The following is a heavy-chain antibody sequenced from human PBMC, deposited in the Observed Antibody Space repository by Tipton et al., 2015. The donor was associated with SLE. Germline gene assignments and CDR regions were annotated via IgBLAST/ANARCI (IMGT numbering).Heavy chain of an antibody. J-gene: IGHJ1*01. CDR2: INHSGST. Sequence: TLSLTCTVSGGSISSHYWSWIRQPPGKGLEWIGEINHSGSTNYNPSLKSRVTISVDTSKNQFSLKLSSVTAADTAAYYCARDDGGTAEYFQHWGQGTLVTVSS. V-gene: IGHV4-59*11. CDR1: GGSISSHY. D-gene: IGHD1-1*01. CDR3: ARDDGGTAEYFQH.